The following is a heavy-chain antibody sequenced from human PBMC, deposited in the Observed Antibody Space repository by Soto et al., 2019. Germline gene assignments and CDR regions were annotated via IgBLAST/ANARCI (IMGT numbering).Heavy chain of an antibody. CDR3: ARDNSGSYFVYFDY. Sequence: PSETLSLTCTVSGGSVSSGCYYWSWIRQPPGKGLEWIGYIYYSGSTNYNPSLKSRVTISVDTSKNQFSLKLSSVTAADTAVYYCARDNSGSYFVYFDYWGQGTLVTVSS. V-gene: IGHV4-61*01. CDR1: GGSVSSGCYY. J-gene: IGHJ4*02. CDR2: IYYSGST. D-gene: IGHD1-26*01.